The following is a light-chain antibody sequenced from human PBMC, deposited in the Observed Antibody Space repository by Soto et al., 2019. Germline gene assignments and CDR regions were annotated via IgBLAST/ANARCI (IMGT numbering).Light chain of an antibody. V-gene: IGKV3D-20*02. Sequence: EIVLTQSPGTLSLSPGERATLSCRASQSLGGSFLAWNQQKPGQAPRLLIYGASNRATGIPARFSGSGSGTDFTLTISGLEPADLGVYYCQQRHNWPITFGQGTRLEIK. CDR3: QQRHNWPIT. CDR1: QSLGGSF. J-gene: IGKJ5*01. CDR2: GAS.